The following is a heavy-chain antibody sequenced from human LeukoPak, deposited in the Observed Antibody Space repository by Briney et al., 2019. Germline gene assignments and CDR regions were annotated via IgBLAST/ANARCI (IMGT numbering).Heavy chain of an antibody. CDR1: GYSISSGDY. Sequence: SETLSLTCAVSGYSISSGDYWGWIRQPPGKGLEWIGSIYNSVSTYYNPSLKSRVAISVDSSKRQFSLNLTSVTAADTAVYYCARRGVAVTGNAAAESWGQGTLVTVSS. J-gene: IGHJ5*02. CDR3: ARRGVAVTGNAAAES. V-gene: IGHV4-38-2*01. D-gene: IGHD6-19*01. CDR2: IYNSVST.